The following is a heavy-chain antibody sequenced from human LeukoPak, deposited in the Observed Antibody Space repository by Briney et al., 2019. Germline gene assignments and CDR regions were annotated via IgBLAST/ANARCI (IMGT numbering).Heavy chain of an antibody. J-gene: IGHJ4*02. CDR3: ARHPLRGGFDF. Sequence: SETLSLTCTVSGVSITDYYWSWIRQPPGKGLEWIAYIFHTGGTRYNPFLKSRIIISLDTSKNQFSLKLNSVTAADTAVYYCARHPLRGGFDFWGQGALVTVSS. CDR1: GVSITDYY. CDR2: IFHTGGT. V-gene: IGHV4-59*08.